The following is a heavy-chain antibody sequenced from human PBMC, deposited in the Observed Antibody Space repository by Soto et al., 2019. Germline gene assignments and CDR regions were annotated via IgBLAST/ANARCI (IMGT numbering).Heavy chain of an antibody. Sequence: ASVKVSCKASGGTFSSYAISWERQAPGQGLEWMGGIIPILGIANYAQKFQGRVTITADKSTSTAYMDLSSLRSEDTAVYYCARFKYSSGWYPNWFDPWGQGTLVTVSS. J-gene: IGHJ5*02. CDR1: GGTFSSYA. CDR3: ARFKYSSGWYPNWFDP. D-gene: IGHD6-19*01. V-gene: IGHV1-69*10. CDR2: IIPILGIA.